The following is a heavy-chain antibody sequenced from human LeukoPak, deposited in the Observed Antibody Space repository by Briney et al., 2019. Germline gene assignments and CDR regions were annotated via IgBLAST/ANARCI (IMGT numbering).Heavy chain of an antibody. CDR2: ISGSGGST. J-gene: IGHJ4*02. Sequence: PGGSLRLSCAASGFTFSSYAMSRVRQAPGKGLEWVSGISGSGGSTYYADSVKGRFTISRDNSKNTLYLQMNSLRAEDTAVYYCAPRGRIAAAGTGGYFDYWGQGTLVTVSS. CDR3: APRGRIAAAGTGGYFDY. CDR1: GFTFSSYA. V-gene: IGHV3-23*01. D-gene: IGHD6-13*01.